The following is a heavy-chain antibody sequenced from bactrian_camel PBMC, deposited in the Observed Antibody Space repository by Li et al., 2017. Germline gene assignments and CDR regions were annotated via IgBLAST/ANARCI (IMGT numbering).Heavy chain of an antibody. J-gene: IGHJ4*01. CDR2: INSGVGSP. D-gene: IGHD2*01. CDR3: EAVCSSRGGSWYQPIKYIY. Sequence: VQLVESGGGLVQPGGSLRLSCTASGFIFKNYDMSWVRQAPGKGLEWVSAINSGVGSPYYADSVKGRFTISRDNAKNTQYLQMNSLKPEDTAMYYCEAVCSSRGGSWYQPIKYIYWGQGTQVTVS. CDR1: GFIFKNYD. V-gene: IGHV3S40*01.